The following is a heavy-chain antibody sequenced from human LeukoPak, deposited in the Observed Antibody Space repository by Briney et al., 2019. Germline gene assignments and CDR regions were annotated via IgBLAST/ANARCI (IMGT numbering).Heavy chain of an antibody. J-gene: IGHJ4*02. D-gene: IGHD3-3*01. CDR1: GFTFSSYA. CDR3: AKDFWSGYYPKY. Sequence: GGSLRLSCAASGFTFSSYAMCWVRQAPGKGLEWVSGSGSGGSTHYADSVKGRFTISRDNSKNTLYLQMNSLRAEDTAVYYCAKDFWSGYYPKYWGQGTLVTVSS. CDR2: SGSGGST. V-gene: IGHV3-23*01.